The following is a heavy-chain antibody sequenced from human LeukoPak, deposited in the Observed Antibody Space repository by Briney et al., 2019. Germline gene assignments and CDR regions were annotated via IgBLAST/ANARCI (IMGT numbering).Heavy chain of an antibody. CDR1: GFTFSNAW. J-gene: IGHJ4*02. V-gene: IGHV3-23*01. CDR3: AKDPLGWREPKYCFDY. CDR2: ISGSGGST. D-gene: IGHD1-26*01. Sequence: LPGGSLRLSCAASGFTFSNAWMSWVRQAPGKGLEWVSAISGSGGSTYYADSVKGRFTISRDNSKNTLYLQMNSLRAEDTAVYYCAKDPLGWREPKYCFDYWGQGTLATVSS.